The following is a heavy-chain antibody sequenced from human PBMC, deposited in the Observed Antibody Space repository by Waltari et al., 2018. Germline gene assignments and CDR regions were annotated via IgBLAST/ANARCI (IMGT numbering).Heavy chain of an antibody. V-gene: IGHV1-69-2*01. CDR2: VDPEDGET. J-gene: IGHJ3*02. CDR3: APDSSGYWHAFDI. Sequence: EVQLVQSGAEVKKPGATVKISCKASGNTFTGDKLTWVQQAPGKGLEWMGRVDPEDGETIYAEKFQCRVTITADTSTDTAYMELSSLRSEDTAVYYCAPDSSGYWHAFDIWGQGTMVTVSS. D-gene: IGHD3-22*01. CDR1: GNTFTGDK.